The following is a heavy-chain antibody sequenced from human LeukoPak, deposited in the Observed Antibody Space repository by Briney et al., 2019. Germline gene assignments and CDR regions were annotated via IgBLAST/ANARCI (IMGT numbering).Heavy chain of an antibody. CDR3: ARDMTGRGCSGGSCYGYGLDV. J-gene: IGHJ6*02. Sequence: GGSLRLSCAAYGFTFRSYSMNWVCQAPGKGLEWVCSITSSSSFIYHAESVKGRFTISRDNAKNSLFLQMNGLRAEDTAVYYCARDMTGRGCSGGSCYGYGLDVWGQGTTVTVSS. V-gene: IGHV3-21*01. CDR2: ITSSSSFI. D-gene: IGHD2-15*01. CDR1: GFTFRSYS.